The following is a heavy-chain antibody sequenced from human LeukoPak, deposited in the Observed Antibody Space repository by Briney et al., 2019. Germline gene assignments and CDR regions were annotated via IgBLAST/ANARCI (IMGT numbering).Heavy chain of an antibody. CDR3: ASPPYGYYYYYMDV. J-gene: IGHJ6*03. D-gene: IGHD3-16*01. CDR1: GFTFSSYW. CDR2: IKQDGSEQ. V-gene: IGHV3-7*01. Sequence: PGGSLRLSCAASGFTFSSYWMSWVRQAPGKGLEWVANIKQDGSEQYYVDSVKGRFTISRDNAKNSLYLQMNSLRAEDTAVYYCASPPYGYYYYYMDVWGKGTTVTVSS.